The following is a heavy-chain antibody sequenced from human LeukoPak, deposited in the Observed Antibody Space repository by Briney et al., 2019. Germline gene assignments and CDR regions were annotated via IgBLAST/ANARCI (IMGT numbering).Heavy chain of an antibody. CDR2: ISYAGNNK. Sequence: GGSLRLSCTASGFTFRNYAMHWVRQAPGKGLEGVAVISYAGNNKYYADSVKGRFTISRDNSKNTLYLQMNSLRAEDTAIYYCAKHKVYCSGGSCYPDAFDFWGQGTMVTVSS. CDR3: AKHKVYCSGGSCYPDAFDF. V-gene: IGHV3-30-3*02. CDR1: GFTFRNYA. J-gene: IGHJ3*01. D-gene: IGHD2-15*01.